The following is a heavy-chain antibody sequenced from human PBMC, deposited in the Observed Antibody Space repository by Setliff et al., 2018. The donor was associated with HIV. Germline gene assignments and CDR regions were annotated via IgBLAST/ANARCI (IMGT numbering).Heavy chain of an antibody. D-gene: IGHD1-26*01. CDR1: GDSISSDFY. Sequence: PSETLSLTCTVSGDSISSDFYWGWIRQPPGKGLEWIGSIYYSGSTYYNPSLKSRVTISVDTSKNRFSLKVRSVTAADTAVYYCARRTEVGATVDYWGQGTLVTVSS. CDR3: ARRTEVGATVDY. CDR2: IYYSGST. J-gene: IGHJ4*02. V-gene: IGHV4-38-2*02.